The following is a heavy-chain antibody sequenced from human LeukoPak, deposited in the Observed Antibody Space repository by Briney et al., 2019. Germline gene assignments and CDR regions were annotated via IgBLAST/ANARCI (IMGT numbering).Heavy chain of an antibody. CDR3: ARGSTYYYDSSGYYYRQDYYYYMDV. CDR1: GGSFSGYY. V-gene: IGHV4-34*01. Sequence: SETLSLTCAVYGGSFSGYYWSWIRQPPGKGLEGIGEINHSGSTNYNPSLKSRVTISVDTSKNQFSLKLSSVTAADTAVYYCARGSTYYYDSSGYYYRQDYYYYMDVWGKGTTVTVSS. CDR2: INHSGST. J-gene: IGHJ6*03. D-gene: IGHD3-22*01.